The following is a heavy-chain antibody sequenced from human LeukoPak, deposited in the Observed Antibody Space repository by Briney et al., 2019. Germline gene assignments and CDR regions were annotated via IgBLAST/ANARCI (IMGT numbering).Heavy chain of an antibody. D-gene: IGHD4-17*01. J-gene: IGHJ4*02. Sequence: SVKVSCKASGGTFSSYAISWVRQAPGQGLEWMGRIIPIRGIANYAQKFQGRVTITADKSTSTAYMELSSLRSEDTAVYYCASGGDYVGSKWGQGTLVTVSS. CDR2: IIPIRGIA. V-gene: IGHV1-69*04. CDR1: GGTFSSYA. CDR3: ASGGDYVGSK.